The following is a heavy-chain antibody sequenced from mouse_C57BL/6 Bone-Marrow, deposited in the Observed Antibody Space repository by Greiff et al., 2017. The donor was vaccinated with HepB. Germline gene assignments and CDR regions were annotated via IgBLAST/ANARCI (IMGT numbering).Heavy chain of an antibody. D-gene: IGHD2-5*01. J-gene: IGHJ3*01. CDR2: ISYDGSN. CDR3: AREAYYSNYWFAY. V-gene: IGHV3-6*01. CDR1: GYSITSGYY. Sequence: EVKLMESGPGLVKPSQSLSLTCSVTGYSITSGYYWNWIRQFPGNKLEWMGYISYDGSNNYNPSLKNRISITRDTSKNQFFLKLNSVTTEDTATYYCAREAYYSNYWFAYWGQGTLVTVSA.